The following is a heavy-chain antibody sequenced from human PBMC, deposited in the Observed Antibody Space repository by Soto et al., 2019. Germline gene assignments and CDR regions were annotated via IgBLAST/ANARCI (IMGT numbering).Heavy chain of an antibody. J-gene: IGHJ5*02. CDR1: GFTFGDSY. D-gene: IGHD2-15*01. CDR2: ISPGSRYP. Sequence: PGGSLRLSCAGSGFTFGDSYRSWIRQAPGKGLEWLSYISPGSRYPAYADSVKGRFTISRDNAKRSLYLQMMSLTAEDTAIYYFVRGGGGGLFDPWGQGTMVTVSS. CDR3: VRGGGGGLFDP. V-gene: IGHV3-11*06.